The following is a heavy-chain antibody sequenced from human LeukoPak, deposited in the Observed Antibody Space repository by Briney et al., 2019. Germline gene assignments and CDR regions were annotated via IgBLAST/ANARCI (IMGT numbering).Heavy chain of an antibody. Sequence: GGSLRLSCAASGFTFSSYWMSWVRQAPGKGLEWVANIKQDGSEKYYVDSVKGRFTISRDNAKNSLYLQMNSLRDEDTAVYYCARDSGSSGWTGDYWGQGTLVTVSS. V-gene: IGHV3-7*01. CDR1: GFTFSSYW. CDR3: ARDSGSSGWTGDY. J-gene: IGHJ4*02. D-gene: IGHD6-19*01. CDR2: IKQDGSEK.